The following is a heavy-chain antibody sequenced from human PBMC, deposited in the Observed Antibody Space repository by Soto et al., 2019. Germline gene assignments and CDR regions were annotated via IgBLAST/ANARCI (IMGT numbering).Heavy chain of an antibody. V-gene: IGHV4-39*01. D-gene: IGHD2-21*01. J-gene: IGHJ5*01. Sequence: SETLSLTCTVSGGSISSSSYYWGWIRQPPGKGLEWIGSIYYGGTTSYNPSLKSRVTISLETSKNQFSLRLSSVTAADTAVYYCARLGAHSQSLDSWGQGTLVTVAS. CDR3: ARLGAHSQSLDS. CDR1: GGSISSSSYY. CDR2: IYYGGTT.